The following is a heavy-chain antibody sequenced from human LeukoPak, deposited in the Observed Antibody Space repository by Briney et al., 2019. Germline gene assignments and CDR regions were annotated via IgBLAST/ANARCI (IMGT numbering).Heavy chain of an antibody. V-gene: IGHV3-23*01. CDR1: GFTFSNYA. Sequence: GGSLRLSCAASGFTFSNYAMSWVRQAPGKGLEWVSGISGSGGTTYYADSVKGRFTISRDNAKDSLYLQMNSLRAEDTAVYHCARDLGIFGVVIPGHWGQGTLVTVSS. J-gene: IGHJ4*02. CDR3: ARDLGIFGVVIPGH. CDR2: ISGSGGTT. D-gene: IGHD3-3*01.